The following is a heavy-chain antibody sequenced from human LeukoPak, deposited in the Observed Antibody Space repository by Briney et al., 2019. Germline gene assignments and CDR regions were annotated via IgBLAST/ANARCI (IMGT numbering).Heavy chain of an antibody. V-gene: IGHV3-23*01. D-gene: IGHD1-26*01. CDR3: AKGGRGDAFDI. Sequence: QPGGSLRLSCAASGFTFAGYAMTWVRQAPGKGLEWVSLISGSGGSTYYADVVKGRFIISRDNSKNTLFLQMNSLRVEDTAVYYCAKGGRGDAFDIWGQGTLVTVSS. CDR1: GFTFAGYA. J-gene: IGHJ3*02. CDR2: ISGSGGST.